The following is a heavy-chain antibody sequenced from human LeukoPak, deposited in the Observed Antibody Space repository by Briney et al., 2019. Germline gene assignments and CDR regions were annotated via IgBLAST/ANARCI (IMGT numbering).Heavy chain of an antibody. D-gene: IGHD5-24*01. Sequence: GASVKVSCKASGYTFTSYGISWVRQAPGQGLEWMGWISAYNGNTNYAQKLQGRVTMTTDTSTSTAYMELRSLRSEDTAVYYCAKDRVEMATMGRAFDIWGQGTMVTVSS. V-gene: IGHV1-18*01. CDR1: GYTFTSYG. J-gene: IGHJ3*02. CDR3: AKDRVEMATMGRAFDI. CDR2: ISAYNGNT.